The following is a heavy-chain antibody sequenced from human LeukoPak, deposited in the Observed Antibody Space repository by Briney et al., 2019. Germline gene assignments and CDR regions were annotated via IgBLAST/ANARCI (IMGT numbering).Heavy chain of an antibody. CDR2: ISWNRGSI. V-gene: IGHV3-9*01. CDR3: AKGVSISWPAYLDY. D-gene: IGHD6-13*01. J-gene: IGHJ4*02. Sequence: GRSLRLSCAASGFTFDDYAMHWVRQAPGKGLEWVSDISWNRGSIGYADSVKGRFTISRDNAKNSLYLQMNSLRAEDTALYYCAKGVSISWPAYLDYWGQGTLVTVS. CDR1: GFTFDDYA.